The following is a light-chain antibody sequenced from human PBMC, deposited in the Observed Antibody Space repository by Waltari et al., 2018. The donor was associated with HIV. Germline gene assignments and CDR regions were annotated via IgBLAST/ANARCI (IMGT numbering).Light chain of an antibody. J-gene: IGLJ2*01. CDR3: AAWTDSRYVV. CDR1: SSNIGSNF. V-gene: IGLV1-47*01. Sequence: QSVLTQPPSASGAPGQRVTISCSGSSSNIGSNFVYWYQQLPGTAPKLLIYRNNQRPSGVPDRFSGSKSGTSASLAISGIRSEDEADYYCAAWTDSRYVVFGGGTKLTVL. CDR2: RNN.